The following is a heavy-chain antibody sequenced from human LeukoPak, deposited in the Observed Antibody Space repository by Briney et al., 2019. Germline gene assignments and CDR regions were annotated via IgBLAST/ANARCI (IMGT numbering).Heavy chain of an antibody. CDR1: GYTFTSYA. V-gene: IGHV1-18*01. Sequence: GASVKVSCKTSGYTFTSYAFSWVRQAPGQGLEWMGWISAYNGNTNYAQKLQGRVTMTTDTSTSTAYVELRSLRSDDTAVYYCAREILGEYYFDYWGQGTLVTVSS. CDR2: ISAYNGNT. J-gene: IGHJ4*02. CDR3: AREILGEYYFDY.